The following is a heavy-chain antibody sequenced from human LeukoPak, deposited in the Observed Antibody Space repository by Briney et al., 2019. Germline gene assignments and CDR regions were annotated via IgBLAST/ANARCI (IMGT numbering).Heavy chain of an antibody. Sequence: SETLSLTCTVSGGSISSYYWSWIRQPPGKGLEWIGYIYYSGTTNYNPSLKSRVTISVDTSKNQFSLKLSSVTAADTAVYYCARGAYYYGSGILDYWGQGTLVTVSS. CDR1: GGSISSYY. CDR3: ARGAYYYGSGILDY. D-gene: IGHD3-10*01. V-gene: IGHV4-59*08. J-gene: IGHJ4*02. CDR2: IYYSGTT.